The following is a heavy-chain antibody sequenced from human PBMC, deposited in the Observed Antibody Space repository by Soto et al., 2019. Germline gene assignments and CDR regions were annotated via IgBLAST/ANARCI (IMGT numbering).Heavy chain of an antibody. D-gene: IGHD3-16*01. Sequence: EVQLVESGGGLVQPGGSLRLSCEVSGFTFSIHAMNWVRQAPGKGLEWVAYIHGTRSIIYYADSVKGRFTISRDNAKNSLVLQMDSLRDEDKAVYYCARDARNADYDYWGQGTLVTVSS. V-gene: IGHV3-48*02. J-gene: IGHJ4*02. CDR3: ARDARNADYDY. CDR2: IHGTRSII. CDR1: GFTFSIHA.